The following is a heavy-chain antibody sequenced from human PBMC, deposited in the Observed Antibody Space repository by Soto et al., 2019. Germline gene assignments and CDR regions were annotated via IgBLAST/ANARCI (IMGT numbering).Heavy chain of an antibody. V-gene: IGHV4-34*01. Sequence: SETLSLTCAVYGGSFSGYYWSWIRQPPGKGLEWIGEINHSGSTNYNPSLKSRVTISVDTSKNQFSLKLSSVTAADTAVYYCASECRYYDSSGYAKRGYYYGMDVPGQGTTLTLS. CDR2: INHSGST. D-gene: IGHD3-22*01. J-gene: IGHJ6*02. CDR1: GGSFSGYY. CDR3: ASECRYYDSSGYAKRGYYYGMDV.